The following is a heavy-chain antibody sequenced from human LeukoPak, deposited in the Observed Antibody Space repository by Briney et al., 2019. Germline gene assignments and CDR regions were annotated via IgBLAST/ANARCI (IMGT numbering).Heavy chain of an antibody. D-gene: IGHD5-12*01. V-gene: IGHV3-7*01. Sequence: GGSLRLSCAASGFTFSSYWMSWVRQAPGKGLEWVANIKQDGSEKYYVDSVKGRFTISRDNAKNSLYLQMNSLRAEDTAVYYCARGRATITRAYYYYYYYMDVWGKGTTVTVSS. CDR1: GFTFSSYW. CDR2: IKQDGSEK. CDR3: ARGRATITRAYYYYYYYMDV. J-gene: IGHJ6*03.